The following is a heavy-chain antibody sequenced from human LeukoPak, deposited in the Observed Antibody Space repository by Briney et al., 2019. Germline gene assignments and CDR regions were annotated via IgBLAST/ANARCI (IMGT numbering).Heavy chain of an antibody. D-gene: IGHD3-10*01. CDR2: INHSGST. J-gene: IGHJ4*02. CDR1: GGSFSGYY. Sequence: SETLSLTCAVYGGSFSGYYWSWIRQPPGKGLEWIGEINHSGSTNYNPSLKSRVTISVDTSKNQFSLKLSSVTAADTAVYYCARQSRFSGYFDYWGQGTLVTVSS. CDR3: ARQSRFSGYFDY. V-gene: IGHV4-34*01.